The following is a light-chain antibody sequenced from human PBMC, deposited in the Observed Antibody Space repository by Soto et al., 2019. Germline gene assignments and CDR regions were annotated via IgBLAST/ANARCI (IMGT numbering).Light chain of an antibody. V-gene: IGKV3-11*01. Sequence: EIVLTQSPATLSLSPGERATLSCRASQSVSSYLAWYQQKPGQAPRLLIYDASNRATGIPARFSGSGSGTDFTLTISSLEPEDFAVYYCQNYNSVPLTFGGGTKVEI. CDR2: DAS. CDR1: QSVSSY. CDR3: QNYNSVPLT. J-gene: IGKJ4*01.